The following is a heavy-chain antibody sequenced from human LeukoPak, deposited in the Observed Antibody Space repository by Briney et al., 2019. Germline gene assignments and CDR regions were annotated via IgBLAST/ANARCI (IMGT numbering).Heavy chain of an antibody. J-gene: IGHJ6*03. V-gene: IGHV4-34*01. CDR3: ARYSIAALWARYMDV. CDR2: INHSGST. CDR1: GGSFSGYY. Sequence: SETLSLTCAVYGGSFSGYYWSWIRQPPGKGLEWIGEINHSGSTNYNPSLKSRVTISVDTSKNQFSLKLSSVTAADTAVYYCARYSIAALWARYMDVWGKGTTVTVSS. D-gene: IGHD6-6*01.